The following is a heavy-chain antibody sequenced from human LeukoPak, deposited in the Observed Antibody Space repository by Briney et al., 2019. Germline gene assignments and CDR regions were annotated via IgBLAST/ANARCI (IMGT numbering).Heavy chain of an antibody. CDR1: GYTLTELS. CDR2: FDAEDGET. Sequence: ASVKVSCKVSGYTLTELSMHWVRQAPGKGLEWMGGFDAEDGETIYAQKCQGRVTMTEDTSTDTAYMELSSLRSEDPAVYYCATEVSPYYDFWSGYYMDVWGKGTRSPSP. J-gene: IGHJ6*03. CDR3: ATEVSPYYDFWSGYYMDV. D-gene: IGHD3-3*01. V-gene: IGHV1-24*01.